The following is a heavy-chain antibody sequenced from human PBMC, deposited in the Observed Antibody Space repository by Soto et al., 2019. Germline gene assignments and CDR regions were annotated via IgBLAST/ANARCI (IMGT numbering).Heavy chain of an antibody. CDR2: ISYDGSNK. J-gene: IGHJ3*02. D-gene: IGHD2-21*02. V-gene: IGHV3-30*18. CDR1: GFTFSSYG. Sequence: LRLSCAASGFTFSSYGMHWVRQAPGKGLEWVAVISYDGSNKYYADSVKGRFTISRDNSKNTLYLQMSSLRAEDTAVYYCAKDKGDTTTDAFDIWGQGTMVTVSS. CDR3: AKDKGDTTTDAFDI.